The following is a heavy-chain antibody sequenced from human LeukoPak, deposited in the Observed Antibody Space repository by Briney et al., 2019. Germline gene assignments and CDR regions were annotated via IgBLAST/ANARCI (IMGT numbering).Heavy chain of an antibody. J-gene: IGHJ2*01. CDR1: GFTFSSYT. CDR3: AKGISIGSSSPSTGWYFDL. D-gene: IGHD6-13*01. V-gene: IGHV3-43*01. Sequence: GGSLRLSCAASGFTFSSYTMHWVRQAPGKGLEWVSLISWDGGSTYYADSVKGRFTISRDNSKNSLYLQMNSLRTEDTALYYCAKGISIGSSSPSTGWYFDLWGRGTLVTVSS. CDR2: ISWDGGST.